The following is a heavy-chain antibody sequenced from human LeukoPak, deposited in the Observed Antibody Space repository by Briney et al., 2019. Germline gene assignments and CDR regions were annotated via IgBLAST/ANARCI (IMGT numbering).Heavy chain of an antibody. J-gene: IGHJ4*02. CDR1: GGTFSSYA. V-gene: IGHV1-69*05. CDR2: IIPIFGTA. Sequence: ASVKVSCKASGGTFSSYAISWVRQAPGQGLEWMGGIIPIFGTANYAQKFQGRVTITTDESTSTAYMELSSLRSEDTAVYYCARDPGSSGLLDYWGQGTLVTVSS. CDR3: ARDPGSSGLLDY. D-gene: IGHD6-19*01.